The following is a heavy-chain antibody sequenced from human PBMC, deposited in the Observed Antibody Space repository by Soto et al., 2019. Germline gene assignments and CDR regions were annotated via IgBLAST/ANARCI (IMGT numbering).Heavy chain of an antibody. CDR1: GGSVSGRC. Sequence: SETLSLTCTVSGGSVSGRCWSWVRQSPGKGLEWIGYFCYTGSTNYNPSLKSRVTISVDRSKTQCSLKLTSVTAADTAVYYCAKSHYDSSGYYIIDHWGQGTLVTVSS. V-gene: IGHV4-59*02. CDR3: AKSHYDSSGYYIIDH. D-gene: IGHD3-22*01. CDR2: FCYTGST. J-gene: IGHJ5*02.